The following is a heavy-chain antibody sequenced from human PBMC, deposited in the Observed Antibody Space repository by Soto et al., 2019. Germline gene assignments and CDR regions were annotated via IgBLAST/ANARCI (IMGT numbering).Heavy chain of an antibody. Sequence: QMQLVQSGPEVKKPGTSVKVSCKASGFTFTSSAVQWVRQARGQRLEWIGWIVVGSGNTNYAQKFQERVTITRDMSTQXXYXEXXSLRSEDTAGYYCAALNLPDYGDYFNYSYYYGMDVWGQGTTLTASS. CDR2: IVVGSGNT. V-gene: IGHV1-58*01. J-gene: IGHJ6*02. CDR3: AALNLPDYGDYFNYSYYYGMDV. CDR1: GFTFTSSA. D-gene: IGHD4-17*01.